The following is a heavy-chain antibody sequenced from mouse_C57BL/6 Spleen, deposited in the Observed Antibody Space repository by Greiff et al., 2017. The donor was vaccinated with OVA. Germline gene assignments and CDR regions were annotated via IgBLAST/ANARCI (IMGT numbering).Heavy chain of an antibody. CDR3: AKVQGGGSSPYAMDY. Sequence: QVQLKQSGPGLVQPSQSLSITCTVSGFSLTSYGVHWVRQSPGKGLEWLGVIWRGGSTDYNAAFMSRLSITKDNSKSQVFFKMNSLQADDTAIYYCAKVQGGGSSPYAMDYWGQGTSVTVSS. D-gene: IGHD1-1*01. V-gene: IGHV2-5*01. CDR2: IWRGGST. J-gene: IGHJ4*01. CDR1: GFSLTSYG.